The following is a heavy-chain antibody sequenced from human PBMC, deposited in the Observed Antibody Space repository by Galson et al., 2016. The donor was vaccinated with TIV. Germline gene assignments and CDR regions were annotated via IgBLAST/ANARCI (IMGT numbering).Heavy chain of an antibody. J-gene: IGHJ4*02. V-gene: IGHV3-30*14. CDR2: IFYEGVNE. D-gene: IGHD3-10*01. CDR3: ARSQSGPSQLDY. CDR1: GFTFRTYW. Sequence: SLRLSCAASGFTFRTYWMTWVRQAPGKGLEWVAVIFYEGVNEDYADSVKGRFTISRDNSKNILYLQVSSLRVEDTAVYFCARSQSGPSQLDYWGQGTLVTVSS.